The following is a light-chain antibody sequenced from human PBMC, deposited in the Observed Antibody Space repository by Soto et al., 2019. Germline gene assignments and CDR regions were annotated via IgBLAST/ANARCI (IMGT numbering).Light chain of an antibody. J-gene: IGLJ3*02. CDR3: QSFDNSVSGSGV. CDR2: NNN. Sequence: QSVLTQPPSASGTPGQRVTISCSGSNSNIGSNTVNWYQQLPGTAPKLLIYNNNRRPSGVPDRFSGSKSGTSASLTIIGLQAEDEADYYCQSFDNSVSGSGVFGGGTKLTVL. V-gene: IGLV1-44*01. CDR1: NSNIGSNT.